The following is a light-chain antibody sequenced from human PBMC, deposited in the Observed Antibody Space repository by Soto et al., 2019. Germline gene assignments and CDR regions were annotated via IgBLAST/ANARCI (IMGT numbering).Light chain of an antibody. J-gene: IGKJ4*01. CDR1: QSISIA. CDR2: VGS. Sequence: DIQMTQSPSSLSASVGDRVTITCRASQSISIALSWYQQKPGKAPKRLIYVGSTLQSGVPSRFSGSGSGTDFTLTISSLQPEDFATYFCQQTYTTPFTFGGGTKVDVK. CDR3: QQTYTTPFT. V-gene: IGKV1-39*01.